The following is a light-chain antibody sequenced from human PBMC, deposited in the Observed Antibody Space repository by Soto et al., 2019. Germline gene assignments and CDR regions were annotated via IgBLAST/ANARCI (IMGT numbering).Light chain of an antibody. CDR3: QQRSNWPLPT. J-gene: IGKJ4*01. CDR2: DAS. Sequence: EIVLTQSPATLSLSPGERATLSCRASQSVSSYLAWYQQKPGQAPRLLIYDASNRATGITARFSGSGSGTDFTLTISTLEPEDFAVYYCQQRSNWPLPTLGGGTKVEIK. CDR1: QSVSSY. V-gene: IGKV3-11*01.